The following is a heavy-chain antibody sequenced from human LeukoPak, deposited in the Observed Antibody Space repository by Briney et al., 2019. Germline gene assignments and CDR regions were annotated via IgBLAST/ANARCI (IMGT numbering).Heavy chain of an antibody. CDR1: GGSFSDYY. D-gene: IGHD3-3*01. CDR2: IYYSGST. J-gene: IGHJ5*02. Sequence: SETLSLTCAVSGGSFSDYYWSWIRQPLGKGLEWIGYIYYSGSTNYNPSLKSRVTISVDTSKNQFSLKLSSVTAADTAVYYCARGYYDFWSGYYSPSWFDPWGQGTLVTVSS. CDR3: ARGYYDFWSGYYSPSWFDP. V-gene: IGHV4-59*01.